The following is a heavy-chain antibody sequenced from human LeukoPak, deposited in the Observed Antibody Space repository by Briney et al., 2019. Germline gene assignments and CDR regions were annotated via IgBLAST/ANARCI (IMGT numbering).Heavy chain of an antibody. J-gene: IGHJ4*02. CDR1: GFTFSGYG. D-gene: IGHD5-18*01. CDR2: IRYDESNR. Sequence: GGSLRLSCAASGFTFSGYGMHWVRQAPGKGLEWVAFIRYDESNRYYADSVRGRFTISRDNSRNTMYLQMNSLRAEDTAVYYCAKAPANYVDTAMGTFDYWGQGTLVTVSS. V-gene: IGHV3-30*02. CDR3: AKAPANYVDTAMGTFDY.